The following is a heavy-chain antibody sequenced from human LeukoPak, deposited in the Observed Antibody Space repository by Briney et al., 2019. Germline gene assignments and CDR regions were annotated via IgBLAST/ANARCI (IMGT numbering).Heavy chain of an antibody. CDR1: GGTFSSYA. V-gene: IGHV1-69*13. CDR3: ARATVTTFSPLDYYYYMDV. D-gene: IGHD4-11*01. CDR2: IIPIFGTA. J-gene: IGHJ6*03. Sequence: GASVKVSCKASGGTFSSYAISWVRQAPGQGLEWMGGIIPIFGTANYAQKFRGRVTITADESTSTAYMELSSLRSEDTAVYYCARATVTTFSPLDYYYYMDVWGKGTTVTVSS.